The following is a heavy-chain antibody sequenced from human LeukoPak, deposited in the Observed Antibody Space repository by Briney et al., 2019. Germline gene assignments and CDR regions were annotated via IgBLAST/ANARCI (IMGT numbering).Heavy chain of an antibody. CDR3: APHGDSSGYYYGFGAFDI. J-gene: IGHJ3*02. Sequence: SETLSLTCAVSGYSISSGYYWGWIRKPPGKGREGIGSIYHSGTTYYNPSLNTRVTISVDTSKNQFSLKLSSVTAADTAVYYCAPHGDSSGYYYGFGAFDIWGQGTMVTVSS. CDR2: IYHSGTT. CDR1: GYSISSGYY. D-gene: IGHD3-22*01. V-gene: IGHV4-38-2*01.